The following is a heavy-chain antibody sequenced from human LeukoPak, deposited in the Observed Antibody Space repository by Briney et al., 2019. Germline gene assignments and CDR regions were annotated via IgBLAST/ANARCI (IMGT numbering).Heavy chain of an antibody. CDR2: IKQDGREK. J-gene: IGHJ3*02. CDR3: ARESPVPGNFAFDI. V-gene: IGHV3-7*04. D-gene: IGHD3-10*02. Sequence: PGGSLRHSCAASGFTFSNFWMSWVRQAPGKGLEWVANIKQDGREKYYVDSVKGRFTISRDNAKNSQYLQMNSLRAEDTAVYYCARESPVPGNFAFDIWGQGTMVTVSS. CDR1: GFTFSNFW.